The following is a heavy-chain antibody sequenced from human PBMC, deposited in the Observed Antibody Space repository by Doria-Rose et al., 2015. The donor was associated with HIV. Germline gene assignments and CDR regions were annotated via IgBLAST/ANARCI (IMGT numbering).Heavy chain of an antibody. Sequence: RQAPGKGLEWVSYISSGSSTIYYADSVKGRFTISRGNAKNSLYLQMNSPRDEDTAVYYCVRVRSGGYQDYWGQGTLVTV. V-gene: IGHV3-48*02. D-gene: IGHD3-22*01. CDR2: ISSGSSTI. CDR3: VRVRSGGYQDY. J-gene: IGHJ4*02.